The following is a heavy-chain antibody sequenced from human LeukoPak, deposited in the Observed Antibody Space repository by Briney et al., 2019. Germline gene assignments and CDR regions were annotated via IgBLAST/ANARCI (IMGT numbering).Heavy chain of an antibody. V-gene: IGHV3-33*01. J-gene: IGHJ4*02. Sequence: GGSLRLSCAASGFTFTSYGMHWVRQAPGKGLEWVAVIWYDESLEYYADSVKGRFTISRDNSKNTVYLQMNSLRVEDTAVYYCARDLYFSEPDWGQGTLVTVAS. CDR2: IWYDESLE. CDR1: GFTFTSYG. D-gene: IGHD1-14*01. CDR3: ARDLYFSEPD.